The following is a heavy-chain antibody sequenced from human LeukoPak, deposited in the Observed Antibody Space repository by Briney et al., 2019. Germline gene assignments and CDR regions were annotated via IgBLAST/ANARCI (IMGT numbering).Heavy chain of an antibody. CDR2: IYYSGST. V-gene: IGHV4-30-4*08. D-gene: IGHD2-2*01. CDR1: GGSISSGDYY. J-gene: IGHJ4*02. CDR3: ARLEISSTSFFDY. Sequence: SQTLSLTCTVSGGSISSGDYYWSWIRQPPGKGLEWIGYIYYSGSTYYNPSLKSRVTISVDTSKNQFSLKLSSVTAADMAVYYCARLEISSTSFFDYWGQGTLVTVSS.